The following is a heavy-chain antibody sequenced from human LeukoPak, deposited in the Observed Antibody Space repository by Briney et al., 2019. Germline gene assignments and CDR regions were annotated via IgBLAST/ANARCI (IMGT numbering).Heavy chain of an antibody. V-gene: IGHV1-2*02. J-gene: IGHJ5*02. CDR2: INPNSGGT. CDR1: GYTFTGYY. CDR3: ARGITMVREVILDSSQYNWFDP. Sequence: ASVKVSCKASGYTFTGYYMHWVRQAPGQGLEWMGWINPNSGGTNYAQKFQGRVTMTRDTSISTAYMELSRLRSDDTAVYYCARGITMVREVILDSSQYNWFDPWGQGTLVTVSS. D-gene: IGHD3-10*01.